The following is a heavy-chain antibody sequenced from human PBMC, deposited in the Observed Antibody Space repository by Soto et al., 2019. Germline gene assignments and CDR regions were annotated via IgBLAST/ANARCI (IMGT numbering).Heavy chain of an antibody. CDR2: IIPIFGTA. Sequence: SVKVSCKASGGTFSSYAISWVRQAPGQGLEWMGGIIPIFGTANYAQKFQGRVTITADESTSTAYMELSSLRSEDTAVYYCERDYCTNGVCYTRWFDPCGHGTLVTVSP. J-gene: IGHJ5*02. CDR1: GGTFSSYA. V-gene: IGHV1-69*13. D-gene: IGHD2-8*01. CDR3: ERDYCTNGVCYTRWFDP.